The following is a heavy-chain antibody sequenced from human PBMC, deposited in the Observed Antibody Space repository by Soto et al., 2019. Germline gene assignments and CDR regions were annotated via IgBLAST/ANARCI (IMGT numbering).Heavy chain of an antibody. CDR1: GGSVSSGSYY. CDR3: ARGIEGWYQGRYYSGMDV. V-gene: IGHV4-61*01. D-gene: IGHD6-19*01. Sequence: QVQLQESGPGLVKPSETLSLTCTVSGGSVSSGSYYWSWIRQPPGKGLEWIGYIYYSGSTNYNPSLKSRVTISVDTSKNQFTLKLSSVTAAATAVYYCARGIEGWYQGRYYSGMDVWGQGTTVTVS. CDR2: IYYSGST. J-gene: IGHJ6*02.